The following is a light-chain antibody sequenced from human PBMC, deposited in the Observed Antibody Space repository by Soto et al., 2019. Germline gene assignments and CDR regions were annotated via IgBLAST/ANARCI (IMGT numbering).Light chain of an antibody. Sequence: DIXMTXTPLSSPVTLGQPASISCRSSQSLVHSDGNTYKNSNRFSGVPDRFSGSGAGTDFTLKISRVEAEDVGVYYCMQATQFPPYTFGQGTKLEIK. V-gene: IGKV2-24*01. CDR3: MQATQFPPYT. CDR1: QSLVHSDGNT. CDR2: KNS. J-gene: IGKJ2*01.